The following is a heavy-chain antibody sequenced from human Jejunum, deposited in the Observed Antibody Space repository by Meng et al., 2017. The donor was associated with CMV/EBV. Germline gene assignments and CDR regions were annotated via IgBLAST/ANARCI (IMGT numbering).Heavy chain of an antibody. CDR2: INPSSGAI. V-gene: IGHV1-2*02. D-gene: IGHD2-21*01. CDR3: SRGGGGDGTYLLDY. Sequence: LPVDSGAEVQNPVASVRASCTASGYSFSRYYIHLLRQAPGQGLEWMGWINPSSGAIFYAQKFHDQVTMSRDTSITTVYMDLSSLRSDDTAVYFCSRGGGGDGTYLLDYWGQGTLVTVSS. CDR1: GYSFSRYY. J-gene: IGHJ4*02.